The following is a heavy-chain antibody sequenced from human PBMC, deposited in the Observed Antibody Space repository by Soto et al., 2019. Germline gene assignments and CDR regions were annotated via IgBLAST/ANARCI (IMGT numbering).Heavy chain of an antibody. Sequence: SETLSLTCAVSGGSISSGGYSWSWIRQPPGKGLEWIGYIYHSGSTYYNPSLKSRVTISVDRSKNQFSLKLSSVTAADTAVYYCARDSGGYCSSTSCPKNNWFDPWGQGTMVTVYS. CDR1: GGSISSGGYS. V-gene: IGHV4-30-2*01. J-gene: IGHJ5*02. D-gene: IGHD2-2*01. CDR3: ARDSGGYCSSTSCPKNNWFDP. CDR2: IYHSGST.